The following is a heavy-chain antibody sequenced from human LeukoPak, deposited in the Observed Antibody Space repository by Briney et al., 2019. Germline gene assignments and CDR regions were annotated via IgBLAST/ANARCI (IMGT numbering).Heavy chain of an antibody. CDR3: ARGLLGMATMGEAYYYYGMDV. Sequence: SETLSLTCTVSGGSISSYYWSWIRQPPGKGLEWIGYIYYSGSTNYNPSLKSRVTISVDTSKNQFSLKLSSVTAADTAVYYCARGLLGMATMGEAYYYYGMDVWGQGTTVTVSS. CDR2: IYYSGST. V-gene: IGHV4-59*01. CDR1: GGSISSYY. D-gene: IGHD5-24*01. J-gene: IGHJ6*02.